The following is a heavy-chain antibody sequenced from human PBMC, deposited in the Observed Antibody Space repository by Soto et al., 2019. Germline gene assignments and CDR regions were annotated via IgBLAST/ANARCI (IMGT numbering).Heavy chain of an antibody. CDR3: AKVIPPYYDFWSGYFDY. D-gene: IGHD3-3*01. CDR1: GFTFSSYA. V-gene: IGHV3-23*01. CDR2: ISGSGGST. J-gene: IGHJ4*02. Sequence: GGSLRLSCAASGFTFSSYAMSWVRQAPGKGLEWVSAISGSGGSTYYADSVKGRFTISRDNSKNTLYLQMNSLRAEDTAVYYCAKVIPPYYDFWSGYFDYWGQGTLVTVSS.